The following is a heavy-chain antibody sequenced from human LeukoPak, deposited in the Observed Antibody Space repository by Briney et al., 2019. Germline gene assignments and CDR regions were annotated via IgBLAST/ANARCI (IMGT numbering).Heavy chain of an antibody. J-gene: IGHJ4*02. Sequence: PGRSLRLSCVGSGFIFSNYGMHWVRQALRKGLEWVAGISYDGTNKFYEDSVKGRFTISRDSSKNTLYLQMNSLRAEDTAMYYCVKEVGIAVAGISFFDHWGQGTLVTVSS. D-gene: IGHD6-19*01. CDR2: ISYDGTNK. CDR3: VKEVGIAVAGISFFDH. CDR1: GFIFSNYG. V-gene: IGHV3-30*18.